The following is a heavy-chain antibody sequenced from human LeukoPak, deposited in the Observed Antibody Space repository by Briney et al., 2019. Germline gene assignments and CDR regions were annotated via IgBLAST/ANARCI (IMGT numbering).Heavy chain of an antibody. V-gene: IGHV3-73*01. J-gene: IGHJ4*02. CDR3: VKKGQADDDGKPD. CDR2: IRSKANSYAT. CDR1: GFTFSGSA. Sequence: GGSLKLSCAASGFTFSGSAMHWVRQASGKGLEWVGRIRSKANSYATAYAASVKGRFTISRDNSKNTLYLQMNDLRADDTAVYYCVKKGQADDDGKPDWGQGTLVTVSS. D-gene: IGHD1-1*01.